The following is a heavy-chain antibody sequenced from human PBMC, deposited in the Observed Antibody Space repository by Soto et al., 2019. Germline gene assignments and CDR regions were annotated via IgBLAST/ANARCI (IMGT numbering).Heavy chain of an antibody. J-gene: IGHJ3*02. D-gene: IGHD3-10*01. CDR3: AKVCYAMVRGSMGAFDI. CDR2: ISYDGSNK. V-gene: IGHV3-30*18. Sequence: SLRLSCAASGFTFSSYGMHWVRQAPGKGLEWVAVISYDGSNKYYADSVKGRFTISRDNSKNTLYLQMNSLRAEDTAVYYCAKVCYAMVRGSMGAFDIWGQGTMVTVSS. CDR1: GFTFSSYG.